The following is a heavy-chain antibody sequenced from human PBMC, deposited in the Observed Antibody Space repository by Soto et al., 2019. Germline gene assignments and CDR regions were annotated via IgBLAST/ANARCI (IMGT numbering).Heavy chain of an antibody. D-gene: IGHD2-15*01. CDR1: AFTFSTYA. CDR3: AKSSATCSVISCFWAFALDV. Sequence: EVQLLESGGGFVQPGGSLRLSCAASAFTFSTYAMTWVRQAPGKGLEWVSSVSGSGGSTYYADSVKGRFTISRDNSKNTLYLNINSLRTEDTGSYFCAKSSATCSVISCFWAFALDVWGQGTTVTVTS. J-gene: IGHJ6*02. CDR2: VSGSGGST. V-gene: IGHV3-23*01.